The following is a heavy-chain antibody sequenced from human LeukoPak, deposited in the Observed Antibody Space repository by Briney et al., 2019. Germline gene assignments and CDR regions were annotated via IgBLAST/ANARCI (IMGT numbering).Heavy chain of an antibody. D-gene: IGHD3-22*01. J-gene: IGHJ3*02. CDR2: INPSGGST. CDR3: ARAYYYESSGYSDAFDI. CDR1: GYTFTSYY. Sequence: ASVKVSCKASGYTFTSYYMHWVRQAPGQGLEWMGIINPSGGSTSYAQKFQGRVTMTRDTSTSTVYMELSSLRSEDTAVYYCARAYYYESSGYSDAFDIWGQGTMVTVSS. V-gene: IGHV1-46*01.